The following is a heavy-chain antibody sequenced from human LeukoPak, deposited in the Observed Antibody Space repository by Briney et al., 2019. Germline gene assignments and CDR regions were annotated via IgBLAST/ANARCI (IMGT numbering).Heavy chain of an antibody. CDR1: GGSFSGYS. CDR3: ARGDYGPQMYYFDY. Sequence: SETLSLTCAVYGGSFSGYSWSWIRHTPGKGLEWIGEINHSGSTNSNPTLKSRVTISVDTSKNQFSLKLSSVTAVDTAVYYCARGDYGPQMYYFDYWGQGTLVTVSS. D-gene: IGHD4/OR15-4a*01. J-gene: IGHJ4*02. V-gene: IGHV4-34*01. CDR2: INHSGST.